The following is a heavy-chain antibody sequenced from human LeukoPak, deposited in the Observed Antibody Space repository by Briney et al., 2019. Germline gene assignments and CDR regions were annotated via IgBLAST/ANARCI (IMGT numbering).Heavy chain of an antibody. Sequence: GGSLRLSCAASGVIFSDYYMRWIRQAPGKGLEWVSYISSTSSYTAYADSVNGRFTISRDNAKNSLYLQMNSLRAEDTAVYFCAKATNIATGTPTLAIDYWGQGTLVTVSS. CDR2: ISSTSSYT. D-gene: IGHD6-13*01. V-gene: IGHV3-11*05. CDR1: GVIFSDYY. CDR3: AKATNIATGTPTLAIDY. J-gene: IGHJ4*02.